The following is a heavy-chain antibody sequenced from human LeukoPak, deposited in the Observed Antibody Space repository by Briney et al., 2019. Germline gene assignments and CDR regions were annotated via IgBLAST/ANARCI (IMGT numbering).Heavy chain of an antibody. CDR3: ARAGITEAFDI. J-gene: IGHJ3*02. V-gene: IGHV4-59*01. Sequence: SETLSLTCTVSGGSINSYYWSWIRQPPGKGLEWIGCIYYSGSTNYNPSLKSRVTISVDASKNQFSLKLSSVTAADTAVYYCARAGITEAFDIWGQGTMVTVSS. D-gene: IGHD3-10*01. CDR1: GGSINSYY. CDR2: IYYSGST.